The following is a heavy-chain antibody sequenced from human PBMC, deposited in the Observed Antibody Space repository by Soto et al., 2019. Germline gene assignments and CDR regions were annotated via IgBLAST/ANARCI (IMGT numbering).Heavy chain of an antibody. V-gene: IGHV4-31*03. J-gene: IGHJ5*02. CDR1: GGSISSGGYY. D-gene: IGHD2-2*01. CDR2: IYYSGST. CDR3: ARGVVVVPAAFEENWFDP. Sequence: QVQLQESGPGLVKPSQTLSLTCTVSGGSISSGGYYWSWIRQHPGKGLEWIGYIYYSGSTYYNPSLKSRVTISVDTSKKQFSLKLSSVTAADTAVYYCARGVVVVPAAFEENWFDPWGQGTLVTVSS.